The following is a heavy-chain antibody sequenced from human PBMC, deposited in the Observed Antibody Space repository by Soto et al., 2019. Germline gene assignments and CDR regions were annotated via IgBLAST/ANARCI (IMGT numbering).Heavy chain of an antibody. V-gene: IGHV4-4*02. D-gene: IGHD4-17*01. J-gene: IGHJ4*02. CDR1: GGSISSSNW. Sequence: QVQLQESGPGLVKPSGTLSLTCAVSGGSISSSNWWSWVRQPPGKGLEWIGEISHSGSTNYNPSLQSRVTISVDKSKNQFSLRLSSVTAADTAVYYCAIRTTVTTRLGYWGQGTLVTVSS. CDR3: AIRTTVTTRLGY. CDR2: ISHSGST.